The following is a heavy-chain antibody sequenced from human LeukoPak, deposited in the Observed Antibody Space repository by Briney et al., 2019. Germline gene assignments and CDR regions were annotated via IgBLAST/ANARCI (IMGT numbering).Heavy chain of an antibody. CDR2: MSGSGGSI. J-gene: IGHJ2*01. V-gene: IGHV3-23*01. Sequence: GGSLRLSCAASGFTFSSYAMSWVRQAPGKGLEWVSAMSGSGGSIYYADSVKGRFTISRDSSKNTLFLHMNTLRAEDTAIYYCAKDRTVGASYWYFDLWGRGTLVTVSS. D-gene: IGHD1-26*01. CDR3: AKDRTVGASYWYFDL. CDR1: GFTFSSYA.